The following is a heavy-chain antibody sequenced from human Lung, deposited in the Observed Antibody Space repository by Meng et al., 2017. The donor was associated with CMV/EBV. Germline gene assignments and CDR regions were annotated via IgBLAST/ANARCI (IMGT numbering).Heavy chain of an antibody. D-gene: IGHD6-19*01. J-gene: IGHJ4*02. CDR1: GGSISSSNW. Sequence: LHGSVSGLVNPTGTLFLPCAGSGGSISSSNWWSWGRQPPGKGLEWIGEIYHSGSTNYNPSLKSRVTISVDKSKNQFSLNLSSVTAADTAVYYCARVGQWLPIDYWGQGTLVTVSS. V-gene: IGHV4-4*02. CDR2: IYHSGST. CDR3: ARVGQWLPIDY.